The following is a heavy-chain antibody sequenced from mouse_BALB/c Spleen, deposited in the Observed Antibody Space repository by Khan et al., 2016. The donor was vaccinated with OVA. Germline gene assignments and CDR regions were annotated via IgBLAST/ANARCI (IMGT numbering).Heavy chain of an antibody. V-gene: IGHV2-6-2*01. J-gene: IGHJ4*01. CDR2: IWSDGRT. CDR3: ARQQCPISMDS. CDR1: GFSLTSFA. Sequence: QVQLKESGPDLVAPSQSLSITCSVSGFSLTSFAIHWVRQPPGKGLEWLVVIWSDGRTTYNSSPKSRLRISKDNSKSQDFLKINSLQTDDTAMYYCARQQCPISMDSWGQGTSVTVSS.